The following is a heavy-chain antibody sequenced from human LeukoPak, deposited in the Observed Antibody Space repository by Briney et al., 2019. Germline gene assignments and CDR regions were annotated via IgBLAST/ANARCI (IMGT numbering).Heavy chain of an antibody. V-gene: IGHV1-69*13. D-gene: IGHD6-13*01. CDR1: GGTFSSYA. CDR3: ARQIIAEPDYFDY. CDR2: IIPIFGTA. Sequence: SVKVSCKASGGTFSSYAISWVRQAPGQGLEWMGGIIPIFGTANYAQKFQGRVTITADESTSTAYMELSSLRSEDMAVYYCARQIIAEPDYFDYWGQGTLVTVSS. J-gene: IGHJ4*02.